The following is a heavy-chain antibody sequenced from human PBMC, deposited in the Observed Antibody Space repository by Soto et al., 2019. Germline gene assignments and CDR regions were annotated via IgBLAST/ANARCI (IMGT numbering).Heavy chain of an antibody. Sequence: SVKVSCTASGGTFSSYTISWVRQAPGQGLEWMGRIIPILGIANYAQKLQGRVTITADKSTSTAYMELSSLRSEDTAVYYCARVDSSSSRGLWFDPWGQGTLVTVCS. CDR2: IIPILGIA. CDR1: GGTFSSYT. D-gene: IGHD6-6*01. V-gene: IGHV1-69*02. CDR3: ARVDSSSSRGLWFDP. J-gene: IGHJ5*02.